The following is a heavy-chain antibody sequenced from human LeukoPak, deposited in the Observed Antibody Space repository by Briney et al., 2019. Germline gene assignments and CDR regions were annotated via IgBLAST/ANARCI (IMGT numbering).Heavy chain of an antibody. CDR1: GFTFSTYW. V-gene: IGHV3-53*01. Sequence: GGSLRLSCAASGFTFSTYWMHWVRQAPGKGLEWVSNIYSAGSTYYADSVKGRFTISRDNSKNTVDLQMNTLRAEDTAVYYCARVRLDRSERNLDAFENWGQGTMVTVSS. D-gene: IGHD1-14*01. CDR2: IYSAGST. CDR3: ARVRLDRSERNLDAFEN. J-gene: IGHJ3*02.